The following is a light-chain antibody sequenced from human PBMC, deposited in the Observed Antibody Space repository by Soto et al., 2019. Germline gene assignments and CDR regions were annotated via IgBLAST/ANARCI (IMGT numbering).Light chain of an antibody. CDR1: QGIANY. V-gene: IGKV1-27*01. CDR3: HGYNTTPRT. J-gene: IGKJ1*01. CDR2: TAS. Sequence: IQMTQSPSSLSASVGDRVTITCRASQGIANYLAWYQHKPGKPPKLLLYTASTLQSGVPSRFNGGGYGTAYTLTISGLQPEDVATYYCHGYNTTPRTFGQGNKVDSK.